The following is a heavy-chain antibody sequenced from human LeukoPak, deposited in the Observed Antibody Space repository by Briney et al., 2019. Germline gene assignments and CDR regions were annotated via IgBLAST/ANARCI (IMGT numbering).Heavy chain of an antibody. CDR2: ISSSGNTI. J-gene: IGHJ4*02. CDR1: GFAFSTYS. D-gene: IGHD6-6*01. CDR3: AREDGSSYFFDY. V-gene: IGHV3-48*01. Sequence: EGSLRLSCAASGFAFSTYSMNWVRQAPGKGLEWVSYISSSGNTIYYADSVKGRFTISRDNAQNSLYLQMNSLRAEDTAVYYCAREDGSSYFFDYWGQGTLVTVSS.